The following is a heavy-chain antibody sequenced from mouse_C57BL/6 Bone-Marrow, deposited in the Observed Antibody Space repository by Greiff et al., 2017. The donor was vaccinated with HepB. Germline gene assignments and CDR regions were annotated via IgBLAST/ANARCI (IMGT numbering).Heavy chain of an antibody. V-gene: IGHV5-17*01. CDR2: ISSGSSTI. J-gene: IGHJ3*01. Sequence: EVMLVESGGGLVKPGGSLKLSCAASGFTFSDYGMHWVRQAPEKGLEWVAYISSGSSTIYYADTVKGRFTISRDNAKNTLFLQMTSLRSEDTAMYYCARNHHYYGSAWFAYWGQGTLVTVSA. CDR1: GFTFSDYG. D-gene: IGHD1-1*01. CDR3: ARNHHYYGSAWFAY.